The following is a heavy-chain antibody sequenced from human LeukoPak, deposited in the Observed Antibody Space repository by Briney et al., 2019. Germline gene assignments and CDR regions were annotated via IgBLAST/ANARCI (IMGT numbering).Heavy chain of an antibody. CDR2: IIPILGIA. J-gene: IGHJ4*02. D-gene: IGHD1-26*01. V-gene: IGHV1-69*04. Sequence: SVKVSCKASGGTFSSYAISWVRQAPGQGLEWMGRIIPILGIANYAQKFQGRVTITADKSTSTAYMELSSLRSEDTAVYYCVRELMEWELLFFDYWGQGTLVTVSS. CDR1: GGTFSSYA. CDR3: VRELMEWELLFFDY.